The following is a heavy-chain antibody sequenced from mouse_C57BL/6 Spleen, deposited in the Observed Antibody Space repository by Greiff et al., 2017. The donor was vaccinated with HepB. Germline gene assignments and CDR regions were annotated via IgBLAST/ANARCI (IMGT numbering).Heavy chain of an antibody. CDR3: ARRGYGSSYRYAMDY. Sequence: EVKLVESGGGLVQPGGSLKLSCAASGFTFSDYYMYWVRQTPEKRLEWVAYISNGGGSTYYPDTVKGRFTISRDNAKNTLYLQMSRLKSEDTAMYYCARRGYGSSYRYAMDYWGQGTSVTVSS. J-gene: IGHJ4*01. CDR2: ISNGGGST. V-gene: IGHV5-12*01. CDR1: GFTFSDYY. D-gene: IGHD1-1*01.